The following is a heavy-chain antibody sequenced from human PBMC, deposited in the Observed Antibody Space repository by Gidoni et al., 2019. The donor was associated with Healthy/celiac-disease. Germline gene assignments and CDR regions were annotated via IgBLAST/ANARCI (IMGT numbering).Heavy chain of an antibody. CDR1: GGSFSGYY. D-gene: IGHD3-10*01. CDR3: ARGIERITMVRGVIIRRGWFDP. CDR2: INHSGST. V-gene: IGHV4-34*01. Sequence: AVYGGSFSGYYWRWIRQPPGKGLEWIGEINHSGSTNYNPSLKSRVTISVDTSKNQFSLKLSSVTAADTAVYYCARGIERITMVRGVIIRRGWFDPWGQGTLVTVSS. J-gene: IGHJ5*02.